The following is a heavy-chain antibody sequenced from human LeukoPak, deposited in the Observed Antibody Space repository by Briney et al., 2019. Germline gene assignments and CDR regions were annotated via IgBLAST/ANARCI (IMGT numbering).Heavy chain of an antibody. D-gene: IGHD1-1*01. CDR2: IHSVGDT. V-gene: IGHV3-53*01. CDR1: GFTVSSNY. CDR3: ARQGTGLDY. Sequence: PGGSLRLSCKVSGFTVSSNYMSWVRQAPGKGLEWVSLIHSVGDTFYADSVKGRFTISRDNSNNMVYLQMNSLTAEDTAVYYCARQGTGLDYWGQGTLVTVSS. J-gene: IGHJ4*02.